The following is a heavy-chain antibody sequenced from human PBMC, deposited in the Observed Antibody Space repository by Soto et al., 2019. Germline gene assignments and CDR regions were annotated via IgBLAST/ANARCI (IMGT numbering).Heavy chain of an antibody. V-gene: IGHV1-46*03. CDR1: GCTLTSYY. J-gene: IGHJ3*02. Sequence: ALVKVSCKASGCTLTSYYIHWVRQTPGQGLEWMGIITASGGSTTYAQKFQGGVPMTRDRSTSTVYMELSSLRSEDTAVYYCTRAPSYGAFDIWGQGTMVTVSS. D-gene: IGHD4-17*01. CDR2: ITASGGST. CDR3: TRAPSYGAFDI.